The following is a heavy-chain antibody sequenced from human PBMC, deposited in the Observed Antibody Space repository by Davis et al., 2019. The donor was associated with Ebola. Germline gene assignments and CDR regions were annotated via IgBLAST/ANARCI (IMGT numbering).Heavy chain of an antibody. Sequence: GESLKISCAASGFTFSSYGMHWVRQAPGKGLEWVAFIRYDGSNKYYADSVKGRFTISRDNSKNTLYLQMNSLRAEDTAVYYCAKSGDKDFWSGYSYFDYWGQGTLVTVSS. CDR2: IRYDGSNK. J-gene: IGHJ4*02. V-gene: IGHV3-30*02. D-gene: IGHD3-3*01. CDR3: AKSGDKDFWSGYSYFDY. CDR1: GFTFSSYG.